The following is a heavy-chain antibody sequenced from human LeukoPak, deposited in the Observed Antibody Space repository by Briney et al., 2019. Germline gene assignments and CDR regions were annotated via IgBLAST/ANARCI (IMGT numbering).Heavy chain of an antibody. CDR1: DYAFTKYG. Sequence: ASVTVFCRASDYAFTKYGISWVRQAPGQGLEWMGWISGYNGNTKKAQKFQGRVIMTTDTSTSTAYMELRSLRSDDTAVYYCARGSFPSDDILTGPFDNWGQGTLVTVSS. V-gene: IGHV1-18*01. CDR2: ISGYNGNT. D-gene: IGHD3-9*01. J-gene: IGHJ4*02. CDR3: ARGSFPSDDILTGPFDN.